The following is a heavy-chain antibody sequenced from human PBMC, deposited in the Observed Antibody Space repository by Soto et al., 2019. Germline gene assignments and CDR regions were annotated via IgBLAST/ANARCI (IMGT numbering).Heavy chain of an antibody. V-gene: IGHV4-31*03. Sequence: SETLSLTCTVSGGSISSGGYYWSWIRQHPGKGLEWIGYIYYNGSTYYNPSLKSRVTISVDTSKHQFSLKLSSVTAADTAVYYCAREKDSSSSREVLGFDPWGQGTLVTVSS. CDR2: IYYNGST. J-gene: IGHJ5*02. CDR1: GGSISSGGYY. D-gene: IGHD6-6*01. CDR3: AREKDSSSSREVLGFDP.